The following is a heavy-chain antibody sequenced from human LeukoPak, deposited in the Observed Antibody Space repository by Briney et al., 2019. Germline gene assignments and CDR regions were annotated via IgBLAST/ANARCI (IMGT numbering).Heavy chain of an antibody. V-gene: IGHV3-23*01. CDR2: ISGSGGST. J-gene: IGHJ4*02. CDR3: ARAAENYGGRFDS. D-gene: IGHD3-16*01. CDR1: GFTFSSYA. Sequence: PGGSLRLSCAASGFTFSSYAMSWVRQAPGEGLEWVSAISGSGGSTYYADSVKGRFTISRDNAKNSLYLQMNSLRAEDTAVYYCARAAENYGGRFDSWGQGTLVTVSS.